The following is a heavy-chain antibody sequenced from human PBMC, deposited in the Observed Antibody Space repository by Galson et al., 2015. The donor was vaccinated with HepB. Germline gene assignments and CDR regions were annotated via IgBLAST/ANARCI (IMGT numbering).Heavy chain of an antibody. V-gene: IGHV3-9*01. J-gene: IGHJ4*02. CDR3: AKVGNSGYGATTY. CDR1: GFTFDDYA. D-gene: IGHD5-12*01. CDR2: ISWNSGSI. Sequence: SLRLSCAASGFTFDDYAMHWVRQAPGKGLEWVSGISWNSGSIGYADSVKGRFTISRNNAKNSLYLQMNSLRAEDTALYYCAKVGNSGYGATTYWGQGTLVTVSS.